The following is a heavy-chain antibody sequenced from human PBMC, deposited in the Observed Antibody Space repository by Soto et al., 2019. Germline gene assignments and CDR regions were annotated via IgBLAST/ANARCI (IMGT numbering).Heavy chain of an antibody. D-gene: IGHD3-10*01. Sequence: GGSLRLACAASGFTFSSYWMSWVRQAPGKGLEWVANIKQDGSEKYYVDSVKGRFTISRDNAKNSLYLQMNSLRAEDTAVYYCARDESGAGNPADYWGQGTLVTVSS. CDR2: IKQDGSEK. CDR1: GFTFSSYW. V-gene: IGHV3-7*01. J-gene: IGHJ4*02. CDR3: ARDESGAGNPADY.